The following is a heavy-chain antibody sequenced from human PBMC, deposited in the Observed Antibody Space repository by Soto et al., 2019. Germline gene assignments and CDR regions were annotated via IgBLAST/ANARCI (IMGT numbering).Heavy chain of an antibody. CDR3: ARHYSGSSTCYSQRWLAP. J-gene: IGHJ5*02. D-gene: IGHD2-2*01. V-gene: IGHV4-34*01. CDR1: GGSFSTDY. CDR2: ISHSGST. Sequence: PSETMSLTCAVYGGSFSTDYWNWIRQPPGKGLEWIGEISHSGSTNYNPALKSRVTMSVDASKNQFSLKLTSVTAADTAVYYCARHYSGSSTCYSQRWLAPWGQGTLVTVSS.